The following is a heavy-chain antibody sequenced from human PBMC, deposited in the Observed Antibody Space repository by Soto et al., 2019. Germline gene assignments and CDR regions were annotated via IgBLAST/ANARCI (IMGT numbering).Heavy chain of an antibody. CDR3: ARDPQGDGRLDLDY. D-gene: IGHD1-26*01. J-gene: IGHJ4*02. V-gene: IGHV4-59*12. CDR2: IYYSGST. CDR1: GGSISSYY. Sequence: PSETLSLTCTVSGGSISSYYWSWIRQPPGKGLEWIGYIYYSGSTNYNPSLKSRVTISVDTSKNQFSLKLSSVTAADTAVYYCARDPQGDGRLDLDYWGQGTLVTVSS.